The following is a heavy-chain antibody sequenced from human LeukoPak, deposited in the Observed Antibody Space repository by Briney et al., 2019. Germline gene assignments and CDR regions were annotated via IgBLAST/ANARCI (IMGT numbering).Heavy chain of an antibody. CDR2: ISAYNGNT. D-gene: IGHD4-17*01. Sequence: ASVKVSCKTSGYTFTSYGINWVRQAPGQGPEWMGWISAYNGNTNYAQKFQGRVTVTTDTSTSTAYMELRSLRSDDTAVYYCARKHDYGDYYFDYWGQGTLVTVSS. CDR1: GYTFTSYG. J-gene: IGHJ4*02. V-gene: IGHV1-18*01. CDR3: ARKHDYGDYYFDY.